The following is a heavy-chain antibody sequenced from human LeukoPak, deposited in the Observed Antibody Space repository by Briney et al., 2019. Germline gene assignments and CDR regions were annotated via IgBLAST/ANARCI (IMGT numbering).Heavy chain of an antibody. CDR2: IRYDGSNK. CDR1: GFTFSSYG. Sequence: PGGSLRLSCGASGFTFSSYGMHWVRQAPGKGLEWVAFIRYDGSNKYYADSVKGRFTISRDNSKNTLYLQTNSLRAEDTAVYYCAKDMIAAEEYYYYGMDVWGQGTTVTVSS. D-gene: IGHD6-13*01. CDR3: AKDMIAAEEYYYYGMDV. V-gene: IGHV3-30*02. J-gene: IGHJ6*02.